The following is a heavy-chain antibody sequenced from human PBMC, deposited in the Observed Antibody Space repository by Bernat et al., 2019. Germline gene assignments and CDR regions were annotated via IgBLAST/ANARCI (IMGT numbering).Heavy chain of an antibody. CDR2: IYYSGST. CDR1: GGSISSSSYY. V-gene: IGHV4-39*07. CDR3: ARDPPLWELDY. Sequence: QLQLQESGPGLVKPSETLSLTCTVSGGSISSSSYYWGWIRQPPGKGLEWIGSIYYSGSTYYNPSLKSRVTISVDTSKNQFSLKLSSVTAADTAVYYCARDPPLWELDYWGQGTLVTVSS. J-gene: IGHJ4*02. D-gene: IGHD1-26*01.